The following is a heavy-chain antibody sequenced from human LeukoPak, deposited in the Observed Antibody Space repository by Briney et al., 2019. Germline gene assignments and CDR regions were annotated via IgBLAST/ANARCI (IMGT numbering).Heavy chain of an antibody. CDR1: GYTFTGYY. D-gene: IGHD5-24*01. Sequence: ASVKVSFKASGYTFTGYYIHWVRQAPGQGLEWVGWINPNTGGTQYAQRFQGRVTVTRDTSISTAYIDLSRLTSDDTAVYYCARGPRDGYNYLGFFDYWGQGTLVTVSS. CDR3: ARGPRDGYNYLGFFDY. V-gene: IGHV1-2*02. CDR2: INPNTGGT. J-gene: IGHJ4*02.